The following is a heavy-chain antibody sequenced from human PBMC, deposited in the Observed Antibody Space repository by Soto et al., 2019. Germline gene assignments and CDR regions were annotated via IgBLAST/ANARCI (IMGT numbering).Heavy chain of an antibody. J-gene: IGHJ6*03. CDR1: GYTFTSYD. V-gene: IGHV1-8*01. CDR2: MNPNSGNT. Sequence: GASVKVSCKASGYTFTSYDINWVRQATGQGLEWMGWMNPNSGNTGYAQKFQGRVTMTRNTSISTAYMELSSLRSEDTAVYYCAREVTIFGVDGIYYYYMDVWGKGTTVTVSS. D-gene: IGHD3-3*01. CDR3: AREVTIFGVDGIYYYYMDV.